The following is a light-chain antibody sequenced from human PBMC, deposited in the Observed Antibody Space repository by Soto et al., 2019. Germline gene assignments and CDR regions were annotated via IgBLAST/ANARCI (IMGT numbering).Light chain of an antibody. CDR1: QSVSRS. CDR3: QQRSAWPIT. V-gene: IGKV3-11*01. CDR2: DAS. Sequence: EIVLTQSPATLSLSPGERATLSCRASQSVSRSLGWYQQKPGQAPRLLIYDASNRATGIPARFSASGSGTDFTLTISSLDPDDFAVYYCQQRSAWPITFGQGTRLEI. J-gene: IGKJ5*01.